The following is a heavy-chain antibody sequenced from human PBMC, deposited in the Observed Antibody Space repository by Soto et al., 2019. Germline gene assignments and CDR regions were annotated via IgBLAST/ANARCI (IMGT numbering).Heavy chain of an antibody. J-gene: IGHJ6*02. D-gene: IGHD7-27*01. Sequence: ASGKVCCKTSGYTFINYALHWVRQAPGQRLEWMGWINAGNGDTKYSQKFHDRVTITSDTSASTTYMELSSLRSEDTAVYYCARAPRGWGKYYYAMDVWGHRTTVTVSS. V-gene: IGHV1-3*01. CDR3: ARAPRGWGKYYYAMDV. CDR1: GYTFINYA. CDR2: INAGNGDT.